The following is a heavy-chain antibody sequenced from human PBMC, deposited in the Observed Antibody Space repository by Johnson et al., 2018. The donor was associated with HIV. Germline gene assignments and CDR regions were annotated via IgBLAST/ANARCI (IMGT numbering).Heavy chain of an antibody. Sequence: VQLVESGGGLVKPGGSLRLSCAASGFTFSSYWLSWVRQAPGKGLEWVANIKQDGSEKYYVDSVKGRFTISRDNAKNSLYLQMNSLRAEDTALYYCAKDKLGSSSFAFDIWGQGTMVTVSS. D-gene: IGHD6-13*01. J-gene: IGHJ3*02. V-gene: IGHV3-7*03. CDR1: GFTFSSYW. CDR2: IKQDGSEK. CDR3: AKDKLGSSSFAFDI.